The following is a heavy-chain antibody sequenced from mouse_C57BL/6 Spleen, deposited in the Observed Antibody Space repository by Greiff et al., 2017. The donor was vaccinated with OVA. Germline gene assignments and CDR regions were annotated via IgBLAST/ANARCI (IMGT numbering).Heavy chain of an antibody. CDR1: DSEVFPIAY. CDR2: ILPSIGRT. CDR3: ARNYYGAGVWYFDV. D-gene: IGHD1-2*01. Sequence: QVQLKESGSELRSPGSSVKLSCKDFDSEVFPIAYMSWVRQKPGHGFEWIGGILPSIGRTIYGEKFEDKATLDADTLSNTAYLELNSLTSEDSAIYYCARNYYGAGVWYFDVWGTGTTVTVSS. J-gene: IGHJ1*03. V-gene: IGHV15-2*01.